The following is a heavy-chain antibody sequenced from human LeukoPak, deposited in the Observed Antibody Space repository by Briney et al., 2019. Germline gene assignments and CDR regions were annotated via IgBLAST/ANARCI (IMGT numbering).Heavy chain of an antibody. CDR2: IKSKTDGGTT. J-gene: IGHJ3*02. Sequence: KPGGSLRLSCAASGFTFSNAWMNWVRQAPGKGLEWVGHIKSKTDGGTTDYAAPVKGRFIISRDDSKNTLWLQMNSLRAEDTALYYCAREGAYSSTDDAFDIWGQGTMVTVSS. CDR3: AREGAYSSTDDAFDI. D-gene: IGHD6-13*01. V-gene: IGHV3-15*01. CDR1: GFTFSNAW.